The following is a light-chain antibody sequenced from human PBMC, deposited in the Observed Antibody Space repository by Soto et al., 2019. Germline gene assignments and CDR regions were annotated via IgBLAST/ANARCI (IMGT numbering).Light chain of an antibody. J-gene: IGLJ1*01. CDR3: TSYTSSTPFYV. Sequence: QSVLTQPASVSGSPGQSIAISCTGVRTDVDGYDYVSWYQQHPGQAPHLIIYDAYNRPSGVSHRFSGSKTGDTASLTISGLQAEDEADYYCTSYTSSTPFYVFGTGTKVTVL. CDR2: DAY. CDR1: RTDVDGYDY. V-gene: IGLV2-14*03.